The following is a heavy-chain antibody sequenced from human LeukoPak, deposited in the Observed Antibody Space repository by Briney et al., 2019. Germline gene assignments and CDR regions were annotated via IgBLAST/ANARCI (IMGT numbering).Heavy chain of an antibody. Sequence: GESLQISCKGSGSSFTSYWIGWVRQMPGKGLEWMGIIYPGDSDTRYSPSFQGQVTISADKSISTAYLQWSSLKASDTAMYYCARHNSSSWYNWFDPWGQGTLVTVSS. CDR1: GSSFTSYW. J-gene: IGHJ5*02. CDR2: IYPGDSDT. V-gene: IGHV5-51*01. D-gene: IGHD6-13*01. CDR3: ARHNSSSWYNWFDP.